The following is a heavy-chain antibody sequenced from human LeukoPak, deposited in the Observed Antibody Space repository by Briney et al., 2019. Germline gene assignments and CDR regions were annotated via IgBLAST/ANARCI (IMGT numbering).Heavy chain of an antibody. CDR1: GYTFTSYA. CDR2: INAGNGST. V-gene: IGHV1-3*01. D-gene: IGHD6-13*01. Sequence: ASVKVSCKASGYTFTSYAMHWVRQAPGQRREWMGWINAGNGSTKYSQKFQGRVTITRDTSASTAYMELSSLRSEDTAVYYCVGDIAAAGTSGGWGQGTLVTVSS. CDR3: VGDIAAAGTSGG. J-gene: IGHJ4*02.